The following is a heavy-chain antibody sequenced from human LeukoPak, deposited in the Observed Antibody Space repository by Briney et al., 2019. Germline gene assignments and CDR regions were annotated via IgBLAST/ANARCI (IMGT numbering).Heavy chain of an antibody. J-gene: IGHJ4*02. D-gene: IGHD6-13*01. CDR3: AKEGGRGSSWYGYYFDY. CDR1: GFTFSSYA. V-gene: IGHV3-23*01. Sequence: GGSLRLSCAASGFTFSSYAMSWVRQAPGKGLEWVSAISGSGGSTYYADSVEGRFTISRDNSKNTPYLQMNSLRAEDTAVYYCAKEGGRGSSWYGYYFDYWGQGTLVTVSS. CDR2: ISGSGGST.